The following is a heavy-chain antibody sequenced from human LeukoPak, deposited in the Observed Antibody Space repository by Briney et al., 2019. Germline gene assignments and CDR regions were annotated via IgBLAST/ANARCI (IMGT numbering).Heavy chain of an antibody. CDR2: IYYSGST. CDR1: GGSISSSSYY. D-gene: IGHD3-3*01. Sequence: PSETLSLTCTVSGGSISSSSYYWGWIRQPPGKGLEWIGSIYYSGSTYYNPSLKSRVTISVDTSKNQFSLKLSSVTAADTAVYYCAGHALVLRFLEWLSSAHYFDYWGRETLVTVSS. CDR3: AGHALVLRFLEWLSSAHYFDY. V-gene: IGHV4-39*01. J-gene: IGHJ4*02.